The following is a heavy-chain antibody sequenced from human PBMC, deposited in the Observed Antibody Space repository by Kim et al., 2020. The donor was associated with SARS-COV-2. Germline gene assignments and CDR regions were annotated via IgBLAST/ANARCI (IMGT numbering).Heavy chain of an antibody. J-gene: IGHJ4*02. V-gene: IGHV3-30*06. D-gene: IGHD5-18*01. CDR3: ARAGDLQLWSEYGYFDY. Sequence: VKGRFTISRDNSKTTLYLQMNSLRAEDTAVYYCARAGDLQLWSEYGYFDYWGQGTLVTVSS.